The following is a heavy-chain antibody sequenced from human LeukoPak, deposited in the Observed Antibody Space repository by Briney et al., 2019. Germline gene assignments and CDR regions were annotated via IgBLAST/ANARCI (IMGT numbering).Heavy chain of an antibody. Sequence: SVKVSFKASVGTFSSYAISWVRQAPGQGLEWMGGIIPIFGTANYAQKFQGRVTITADKSTSTAYMELSSLRSEDTAVYYCASEVAYYFDYWGQGTLVTVSS. CDR1: VGTFSSYA. J-gene: IGHJ4*02. CDR2: IIPIFGTA. V-gene: IGHV1-69*06. CDR3: ASEVAYYFDY.